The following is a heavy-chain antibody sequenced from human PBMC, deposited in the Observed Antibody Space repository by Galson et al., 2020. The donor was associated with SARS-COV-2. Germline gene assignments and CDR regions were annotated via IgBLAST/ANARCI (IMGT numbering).Heavy chain of an antibody. CDR1: GYTFTGYY. J-gene: IGHJ4*02. V-gene: IGHV1-2*02. Sequence: ASVKVSCKASGYTFTGYYIHWVRQAPGQGLEWMGWMNPHSGGTNYAQNFQGRVTMTWDTSITTAYMELSRLRSHDTAVYYCASDCSGGSCSIKDIAGFEYWGQGTLVTVSS. D-gene: IGHD2-15*01. CDR2: MNPHSGGT. CDR3: ASDCSGGSCSIKDIAGFEY.